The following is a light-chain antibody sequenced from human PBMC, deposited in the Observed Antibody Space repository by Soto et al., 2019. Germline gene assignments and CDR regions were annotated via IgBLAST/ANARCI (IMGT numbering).Light chain of an antibody. CDR2: AAS. CDR3: QQSYSTPWT. V-gene: IGKV1-39*01. CDR1: QSISSY. J-gene: IGKJ1*01. Sequence: IQITQSPSSLSASVGDRVTITCRASQSISSYLNWYQQKPGKAPKLLIYAASSLQSGVPSRFSGSGSGTDFTLTISSLQPEDFATYYCQQSYSTPWTFGQGT.